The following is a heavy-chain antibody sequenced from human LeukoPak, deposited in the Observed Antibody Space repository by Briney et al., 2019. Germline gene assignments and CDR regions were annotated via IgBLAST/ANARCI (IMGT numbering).Heavy chain of an antibody. CDR3: ARSKEGQQLVPFDY. J-gene: IGHJ4*02. CDR2: IYTSGST. V-gene: IGHV4-4*08. Sequence: PSETLSLTCAVYGGSFSGYYWSWIRQPPGKGLEWIGRIYTSGSTNYNPSLKSRVTISVDTSKNQSSLKLSSVTAADTAVYYCARSKEGQQLVPFDYWGQGTLVTVSS. CDR1: GGSFSGYY. D-gene: IGHD6-13*01.